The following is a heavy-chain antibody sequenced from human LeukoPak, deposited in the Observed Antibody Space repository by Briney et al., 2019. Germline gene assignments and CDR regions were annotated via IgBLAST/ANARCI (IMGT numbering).Heavy chain of an antibody. D-gene: IGHD1-26*01. CDR2: IRYDGSNK. Sequence: PGGTLRLSCAASGLTFSSYGMHWVRQAPGKGLEWVAFIRYDGSNKCYADSVKGRFTISRDNSKNTLYLQMNSLRPEDTAVYYCAKGPSGNQFDPWGQGTLVTVSS. CDR3: AKGPSGNQFDP. CDR1: GLTFSSYG. V-gene: IGHV3-30*02. J-gene: IGHJ5*02.